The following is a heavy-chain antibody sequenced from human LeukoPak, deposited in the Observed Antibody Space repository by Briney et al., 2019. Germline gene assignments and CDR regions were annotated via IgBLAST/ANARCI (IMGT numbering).Heavy chain of an antibody. V-gene: IGHV3-66*01. CDR3: ARDDDSSGYYAFDY. Sequence: GGSLRLSCAASGFTVSSNYMSWVRQAPGTGLEWVSVIYSGGSTYYADSVKGRFTISRDNSKNTLYLQMNSLRAEDTAVYYCARDDDSSGYYAFDYWGQGTLVTVSS. CDR1: GFTVSSNY. CDR2: IYSGGST. D-gene: IGHD3-22*01. J-gene: IGHJ4*02.